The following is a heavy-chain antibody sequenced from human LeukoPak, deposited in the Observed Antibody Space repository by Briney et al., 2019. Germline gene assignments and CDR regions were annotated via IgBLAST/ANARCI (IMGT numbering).Heavy chain of an antibody. CDR1: GFTVSSNY. D-gene: IGHD1-20*01. CDR3: ARDENSRYNWNDGAFDI. CDR2: IYSGGST. J-gene: IGHJ3*02. V-gene: IGHV3-66*01. Sequence: GGSLRLSCAASGFTVSSNYMSWVRQAPGKGLGWVSVIYSGGSTYYADSVKGRFTISRDNSKNTLYLQMNSLRAEDTAVYYCARDENSRYNWNDGAFDIWGQGTMVTVSS.